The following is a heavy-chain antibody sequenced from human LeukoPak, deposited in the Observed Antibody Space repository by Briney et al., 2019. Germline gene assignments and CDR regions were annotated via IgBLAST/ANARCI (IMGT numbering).Heavy chain of an antibody. CDR1: GYNFTTYW. Sequence: PGESLKISCNGSGYNFTTYWIGWVRQMPGKGLEWMAIIYPGDSDTRYSPSFQGQVTISADKSISTVYLQWSSLKASDTGTYYCARRPYGDYNDWFDSWGQGTPVTVSS. CDR2: IYPGDSDT. CDR3: ARRPYGDYNDWFDS. D-gene: IGHD4-17*01. J-gene: IGHJ5*01. V-gene: IGHV5-51*01.